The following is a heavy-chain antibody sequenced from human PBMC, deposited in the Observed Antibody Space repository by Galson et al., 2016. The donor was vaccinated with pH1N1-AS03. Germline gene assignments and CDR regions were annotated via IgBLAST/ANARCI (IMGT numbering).Heavy chain of an antibody. D-gene: IGHD3-10*01. V-gene: IGHV4-38-2*01. CDR2: MYHSGTT. CDR3: AKSLYLSGSFHSYFDL. J-gene: IGHJ2*01. CDR1: GFSISSGYY. Sequence: SETLSLTCDVSGFSISSGYYWGWIRQPPGKGLEWIGSMYHSGTTFHNPSLKSQVTMSVDTSKNQFSLKLTSVTAADTAVYYCAKSLYLSGSFHSYFDLWGRGTLVIVSS.